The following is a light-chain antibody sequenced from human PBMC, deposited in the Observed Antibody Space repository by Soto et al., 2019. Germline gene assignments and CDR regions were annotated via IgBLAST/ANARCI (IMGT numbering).Light chain of an antibody. CDR1: QSITNS. V-gene: IGKV1-39*01. CDR3: QQGHSMPFT. Sequence: DIQTTQSPSSLSASVGDRVTITCRASQSITNSLNWYQHKPGKAPTLVVYAASSLQSGVPSRFSGSGSGTDFTLTISSLQPEDFATHFCQQGHSMPFTFGPGTKVDIK. CDR2: AAS. J-gene: IGKJ3*01.